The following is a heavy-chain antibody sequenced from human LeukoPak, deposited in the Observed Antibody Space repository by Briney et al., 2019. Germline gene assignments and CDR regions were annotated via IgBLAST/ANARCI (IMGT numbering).Heavy chain of an antibody. Sequence: AGGSLRLSCAASGFTFSDYYMSWIRQAPGKGLEWVSYISSSGSTIYYADSVKGRFTISRDNAKNSLYLQMNSLRAEDTAVYCCARAPRIAAAGSFDYWGQGTLVTVSS. CDR2: ISSSGSTI. D-gene: IGHD6-13*01. V-gene: IGHV3-11*01. J-gene: IGHJ4*02. CDR1: GFTFSDYY. CDR3: ARAPRIAAAGSFDY.